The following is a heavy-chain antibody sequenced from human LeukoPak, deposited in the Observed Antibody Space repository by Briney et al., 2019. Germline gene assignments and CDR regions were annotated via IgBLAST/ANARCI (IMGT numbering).Heavy chain of an antibody. V-gene: IGHV1-18*01. J-gene: IGHJ4*02. CDR1: GYNFFSYG. Sequence: ASVKVSRKASGYNFFSYGITWVRQAPGQGLEWMGWVSAYADNTNYVQKFQCRVTMTTDTSTSTAYMELRSLRSDDTAVYYCARDCIGCHGFDSWGQGTLVTVSS. CDR3: ARDCIGCHGFDS. D-gene: IGHD1-26*01. CDR2: VSAYADNT.